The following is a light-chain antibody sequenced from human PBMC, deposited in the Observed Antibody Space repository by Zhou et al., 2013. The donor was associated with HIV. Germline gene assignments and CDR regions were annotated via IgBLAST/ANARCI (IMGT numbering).Light chain of an antibody. V-gene: IGKV1-39*01. J-gene: IGKJ4*01. CDR3: QQLNSYPLT. CDR2: AAS. CDR1: QTITTY. Sequence: DIQMTQSPPSLSASVGDKVTITCRTSQTITTYLNWYQQKPGKAPKLVIYAASSLQSGVPSRFSGSGSGTDFTLTISSLQPEDFATYSCQQLNSYPLTFGGGTKVEIK.